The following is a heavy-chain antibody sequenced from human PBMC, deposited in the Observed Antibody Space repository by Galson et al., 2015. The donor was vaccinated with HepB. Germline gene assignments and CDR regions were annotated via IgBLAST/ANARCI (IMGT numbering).Heavy chain of an antibody. Sequence: SLRLSCAASGFTFRYYAMSWVRQAPGKGLEWVSAITPSGDNTYSADSMKGRFTISRDNSQNTLFLQMNSLRADDTAIYFCAKVFPEKADGWYRQALSYFVSWGQGTRVTVSS. J-gene: IGHJ4*02. CDR2: ITPSGDNT. D-gene: IGHD6-19*01. V-gene: IGHV3-23*01. CDR3: AKVFPEKADGWYRQALSYFVS. CDR1: GFTFRYYA.